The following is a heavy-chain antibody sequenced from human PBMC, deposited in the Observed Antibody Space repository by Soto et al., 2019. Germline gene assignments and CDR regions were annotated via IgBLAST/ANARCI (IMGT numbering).Heavy chain of an antibody. CDR3: AKSLDNWNDGGYFDY. V-gene: IGHV2-5*02. CDR1: GFSLSTSGAG. D-gene: IGHD1-1*01. J-gene: IGHJ4*02. CDR2: NYWDADK. Sequence: SGPTLVNPTQTLTLTCTFSGFSLSTSGAGVGRIGKPPGKALEWLALNYWDADKLNSQSLKSRLNITKNTSKNQVVLTMTNMDPVDTAIYYCAKSLDNWNDGGYFDYWGQGSLGTVSS.